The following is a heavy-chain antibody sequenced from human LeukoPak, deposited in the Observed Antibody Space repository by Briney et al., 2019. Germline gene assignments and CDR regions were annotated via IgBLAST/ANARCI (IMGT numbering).Heavy chain of an antibody. CDR2: MYYRGST. Sequence: PSETLSLTCTVSGGSISSYYWSWIRQPPGKGLEWIGSMYYRGSTYHNPSLKSRVTISVDTPKNQFSLKLSSVTAADTAVYYCATTTIRLGYWGQGTLVTVSS. V-gene: IGHV4-39*07. CDR1: GGSISSYY. J-gene: IGHJ4*02. D-gene: IGHD1-26*01. CDR3: ATTTIRLGY.